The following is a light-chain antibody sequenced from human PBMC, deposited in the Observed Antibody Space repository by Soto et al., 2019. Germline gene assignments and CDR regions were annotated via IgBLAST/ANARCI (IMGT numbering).Light chain of an antibody. CDR1: QSISSW. CDR3: QQYNSYS. V-gene: IGKV1-5*01. CDR2: DAS. Sequence: DIQMTQSPSTLSASVGDRVTITCRASQSISSWLAWYQQKPGKAPKLLIYDASSLESAVPSRFSGSGSGTEFTLTISSLQPDDFSTYYCQQYNSYSFGQGTKVEIK. J-gene: IGKJ1*01.